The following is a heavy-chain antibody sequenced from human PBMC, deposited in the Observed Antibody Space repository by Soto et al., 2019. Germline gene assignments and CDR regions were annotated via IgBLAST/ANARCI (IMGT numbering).Heavy chain of an antibody. V-gene: IGHV1-46*01. J-gene: IGHJ3*02. CDR1: GGTFSSYA. Sequence: CKASGGTFSSYAISWVRQAPGQGLEWMGIINPSDGSTSYAQKFQGRVTMTTDTSTSTAYMELRSLRSDDTAVYYCARDRGAFDIWGQGTMVTVSS. CDR3: ARDRGAFDI. CDR2: INPSDGST.